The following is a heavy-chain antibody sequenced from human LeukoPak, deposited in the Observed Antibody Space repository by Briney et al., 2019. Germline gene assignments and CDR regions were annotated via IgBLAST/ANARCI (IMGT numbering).Heavy chain of an antibody. CDR2: IWYDGNNK. J-gene: IGHJ4*02. D-gene: IGHD6-25*01. CDR1: GFTFSSYG. V-gene: IGHV3-33*06. Sequence: GGSLRLSCAASGFTFSSYGMHWVRQAPGKGLEWVAVIWYDGNNKYYADSVKGRFTISRDNSKNTLYLQMNSLRAEDTAVHYCAKELPVAAALDYWGQGTLVTVSS. CDR3: AKELPVAAALDY.